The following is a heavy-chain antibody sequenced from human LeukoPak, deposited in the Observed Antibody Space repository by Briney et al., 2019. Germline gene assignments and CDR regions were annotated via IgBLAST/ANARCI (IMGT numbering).Heavy chain of an antibody. Sequence: GESLKISCKGSGYRFTNYWIGWVRQMPGKGLEWMGIIYPGDSDTRYSPSFQGQVTILVDKSINTAYLQWSGLMATDTAMYYCATLHYYYDSHGPFDYWGQGTLVTVSS. V-gene: IGHV5-51*01. CDR3: ATLHYYYDSHGPFDY. J-gene: IGHJ4*02. CDR1: GYRFTNYW. D-gene: IGHD3-22*01. CDR2: IYPGDSDT.